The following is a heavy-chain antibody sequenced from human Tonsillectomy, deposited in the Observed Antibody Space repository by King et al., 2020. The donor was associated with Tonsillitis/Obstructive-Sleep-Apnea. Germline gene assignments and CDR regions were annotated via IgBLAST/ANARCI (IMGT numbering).Heavy chain of an antibody. Sequence: VQLVESGGGLVQPGGSLRLSCAASGFTVSSKSMSWVRQAPGKGLEWVSVIYSGGSTYYADSVKGRFTISRDNTKNTLYLQMNSLRAEDTAVYYCAGGDGDYGGDFYYYMDDWGKGTTVTVSS. V-gene: IGHV3-66*01. CDR2: IYSGGST. CDR1: GFTVSSKS. J-gene: IGHJ6*03. D-gene: IGHD4-17*01. CDR3: AGGDGDYGGDFYYYMDD.